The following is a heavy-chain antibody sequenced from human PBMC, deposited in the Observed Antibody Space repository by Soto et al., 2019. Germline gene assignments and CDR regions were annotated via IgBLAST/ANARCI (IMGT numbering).Heavy chain of an antibody. J-gene: IGHJ4*02. CDR3: ARGREDHVDHHFGHLFDS. D-gene: IGHD3-10*01. CDR2: VHHTGNT. V-gene: IGHV4-59*01. CDR1: GDSIRDSF. Sequence: SETLSLTCTVSGDSIRDSFWSWVRQPPGKGLEWIGLVHHTGNTNYNPSLETRVTMLIDASANHFSLTLTSVAPADAAIYYCARGREDHVDHHFGHLFDSWGQGTLVTVSS.